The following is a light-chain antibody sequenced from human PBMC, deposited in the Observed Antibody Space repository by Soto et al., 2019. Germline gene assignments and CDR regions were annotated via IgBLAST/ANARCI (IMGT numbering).Light chain of an antibody. CDR1: QSISSY. Sequence: DLHKNQRPSSLAASAGDRVTIPCRASQSISSYLNWYQQKPGKAPKLLIYAASSLQSGVPSRFSGSGSGTDFTLTISSLQPEDFATYYCQQSYSTQWTVGQGGKVDIK. CDR2: AAS. CDR3: QQSYSTQWT. J-gene: IGKJ1*01. V-gene: IGKV1-39*01.